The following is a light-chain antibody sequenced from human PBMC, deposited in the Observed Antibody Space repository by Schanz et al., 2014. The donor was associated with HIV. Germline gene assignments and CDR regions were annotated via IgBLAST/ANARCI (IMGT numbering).Light chain of an antibody. Sequence: SYELTQPSSVSVSPGQTASITCSGDVLAKKYARWFQQKPGQAPVLLIYKDSERPSGIPERFSGSSSGTTVTLTISGAQVDDEADYYCYSAADNNPWVFGGGTQLTV. CDR2: KDS. V-gene: IGLV3-27*01. CDR3: YSAADNNPWV. CDR1: VLAKKY. J-gene: IGLJ3*02.